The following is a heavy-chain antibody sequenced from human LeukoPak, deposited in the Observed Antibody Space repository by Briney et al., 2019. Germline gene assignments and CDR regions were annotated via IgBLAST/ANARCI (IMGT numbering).Heavy chain of an antibody. Sequence: GGSLRLSCAASGFTFSDYWMSWVRQAPGKGLEWVANIKQDGSEKHYVDSVKGRFTISRDNAKNSLYLQMNSLRAEDTAVYYCARDLYGDYSPFDYWGQGALVTVSS. CDR3: ARDLYGDYSPFDY. J-gene: IGHJ4*02. CDR2: IKQDGSEK. CDR1: GFTFSDYW. V-gene: IGHV3-7*04. D-gene: IGHD4-17*01.